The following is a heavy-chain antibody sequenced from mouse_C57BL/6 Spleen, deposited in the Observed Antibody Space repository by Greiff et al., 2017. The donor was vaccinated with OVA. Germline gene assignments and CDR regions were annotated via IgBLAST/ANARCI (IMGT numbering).Heavy chain of an antibody. D-gene: IGHD3-2*01. CDR2: IDPSDSYT. CDR3: ARSRHLFYAIDY. Sequence: QVQLQQPGAELVKPGASVKLSCKASGYTFTSYWMQWVKQRPGQGLEWIGEIDPSDSYTNYNQKFKGKATLTVDTSSSTSYMQLISLPSEDSAVYYCARSRHLFYAIDYWGQGTSVTVSS. J-gene: IGHJ4*01. V-gene: IGHV1-50*01. CDR1: GYTFTSYW.